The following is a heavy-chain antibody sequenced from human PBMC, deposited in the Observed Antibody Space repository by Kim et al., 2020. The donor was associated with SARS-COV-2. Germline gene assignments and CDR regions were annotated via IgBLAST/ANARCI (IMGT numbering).Heavy chain of an antibody. Sequence: SETLSLTCTVSGGSISSGGYYWSWIRQHPGKGLEWIGYIYYSGSTYYNPSLKSRVTISVDTSKNQFSLKLSSVTAADTAVYYCARGTVTTFGYYYYGMDVWGQGTTVTVSS. J-gene: IGHJ6*02. CDR2: IYYSGST. CDR3: ARGTVTTFGYYYYGMDV. V-gene: IGHV4-31*03. CDR1: GGSISSGGYY. D-gene: IGHD4-17*01.